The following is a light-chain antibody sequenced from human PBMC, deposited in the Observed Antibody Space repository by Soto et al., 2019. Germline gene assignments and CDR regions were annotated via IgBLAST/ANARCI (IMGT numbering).Light chain of an antibody. J-gene: IGLJ1*01. CDR2: RDN. CDR1: SSNIRNY. V-gene: IGLV1-47*01. Sequence: QSVLTQPPSASGTPGQRVTISCSGSSSNIRNYVSWYQQLPGTAPKLLIYRDNQRPSGVPDRFSGSKSGTSASLAISGLRSEDEADYYCAAWDDSLSGYVFGTGTKLPS. CDR3: AAWDDSLSGYV.